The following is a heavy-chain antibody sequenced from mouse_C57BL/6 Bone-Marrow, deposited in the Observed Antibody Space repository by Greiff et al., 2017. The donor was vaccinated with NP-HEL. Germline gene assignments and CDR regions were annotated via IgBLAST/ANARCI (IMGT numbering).Heavy chain of an antibody. CDR3: ARWKVWFAY. CDR2: IHPNSGST. CDR1: GYTFTSYW. V-gene: IGHV1-64*01. Sequence: QVQLQQPGAELVKPGASVKLSCKASGYTFTSYWMHWVKQRPGQGLEWIGMIHPNSGSTNYNEKFKSKATLTVDKSSSTAYLQLISLTSEDSAVYYCARWKVWFAYWGQGTLVTVSA. J-gene: IGHJ3*01.